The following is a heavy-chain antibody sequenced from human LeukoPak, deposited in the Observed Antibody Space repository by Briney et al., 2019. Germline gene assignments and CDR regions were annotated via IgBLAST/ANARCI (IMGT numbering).Heavy chain of an antibody. D-gene: IGHD3-3*01. V-gene: IGHV3-7*01. CDR3: ARTEEVYDFWSGYLYYFDY. Sequence: PGGSLRLSCAASGFTFSSYWMSWVRQAPGKGLEWVANIKQDGSEKYYVDSVKGRFTISRDNAKNSLYLQMNSLRAEDTAVYYCARTEEVYDFWSGYLYYFDYWGQGTLVTVSS. CDR2: IKQDGSEK. J-gene: IGHJ4*02. CDR1: GFTFSSYW.